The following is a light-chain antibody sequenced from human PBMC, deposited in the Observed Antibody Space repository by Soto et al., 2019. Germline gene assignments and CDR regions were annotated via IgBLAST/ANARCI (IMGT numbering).Light chain of an antibody. CDR1: NSDVGTYSI. J-gene: IGLJ1*01. V-gene: IGLV2-23*02. CDR3: CSYAGRSTYV. CDR2: EVS. Sequence: QYTLTQPASVAGSTGQSITISCARSNSDVGTYSIVSWYQQHPGKAPKLMIYEVSKRPSGVSDRFSGSKSGKTASLTISGLQAEDEAGYYCCSYAGRSTYVFGPGTKVTVL.